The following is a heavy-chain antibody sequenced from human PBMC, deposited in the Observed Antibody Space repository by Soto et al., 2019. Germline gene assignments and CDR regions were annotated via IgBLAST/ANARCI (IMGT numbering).Heavy chain of an antibody. CDR2: IIPIFGTA. CDR1: GGTFSSYA. J-gene: IGHJ5*02. V-gene: IGHV1-69*01. D-gene: IGHD3-9*01. CDR3: ARDALYYDILTGNPDAYNWFDP. Sequence: QVQLVLSGADVKKPGSSVKVTCKASGGTFSSYAISWVRQAPGQGLEWMGGIIPIFGTANYAQKFQGRVTITADESTSTAYMELSSLRSEDTAVYYCARDALYYDILTGNPDAYNWFDPWGQGTLVTVSS.